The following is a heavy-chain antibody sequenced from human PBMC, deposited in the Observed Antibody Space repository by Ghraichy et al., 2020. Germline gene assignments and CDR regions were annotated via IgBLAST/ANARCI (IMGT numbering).Heavy chain of an antibody. J-gene: IGHJ4*02. Sequence: GGSLRLSCAASGFTFSSYAMSWVRQAPGKGLEWVSAISGSGGSTYYADSVKGRFTISRDNSKNTLYLQMNSLRAEDTAVYYCAKTRGSGFSPPEGYWGQGPLVTVSS. CDR2: ISGSGGST. CDR1: GFTFSSYA. D-gene: IGHD3-22*01. CDR3: AKTRGSGFSPPEGY. V-gene: IGHV3-23*01.